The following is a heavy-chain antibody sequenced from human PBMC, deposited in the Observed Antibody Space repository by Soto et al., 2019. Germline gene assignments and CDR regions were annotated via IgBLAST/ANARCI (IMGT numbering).Heavy chain of an antibody. CDR3: AKSEAYCGGDCYSYFDY. CDR1: GFTFSSYA. D-gene: IGHD2-21*02. V-gene: IGHV3-23*01. CDR2: ISGSGGST. J-gene: IGHJ4*02. Sequence: GGSLRLSCAASGFTFSSYAMSWVRQAPGKGLEWVSAISGSGGSTYYADSVKGRFTISRDNSKNTLYLQMNSLRAEDTAVYYCAKSEAYCGGDCYSYFDYWGQGTLVTVSS.